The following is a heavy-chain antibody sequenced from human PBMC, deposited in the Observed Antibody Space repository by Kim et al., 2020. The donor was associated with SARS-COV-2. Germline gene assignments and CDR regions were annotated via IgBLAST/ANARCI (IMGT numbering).Heavy chain of an antibody. Sequence: GGSLRLSCAASGFTFRRYAMSWVRQAPGKGLEWVSGISGSGGTTYYADAVEGRFTISRDNTNNMLHQQMNSMRAEDTAVYDCAKYSGDYPQIYYYYD. CDR1: GFTFRRYA. J-gene: IGHJ6*01. CDR2: ISGSGGTT. D-gene: IGHD4-17*01. V-gene: IGHV3-23*01. CDR3: AKYSGDYPQIYYYYD.